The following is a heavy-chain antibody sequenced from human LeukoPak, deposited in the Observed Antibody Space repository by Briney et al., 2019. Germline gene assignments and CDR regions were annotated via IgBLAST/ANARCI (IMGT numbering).Heavy chain of an antibody. J-gene: IGHJ4*02. V-gene: IGHV3-21*01. CDR1: GFTFSRYT. Sequence: PGGSLRLSCTVSGFTFSRYTLNWVRQPPGKGLEWLSSISTTSAYIYYADSVKGRFSISRDNAKNSVYLQMNSLRAEDTAVYYCARDLAPYYYDSSGYYPHDNWGQGTLVTVSS. D-gene: IGHD3-22*01. CDR3: ARDLAPYYYDSSGYYPHDN. CDR2: ISTTSAYI.